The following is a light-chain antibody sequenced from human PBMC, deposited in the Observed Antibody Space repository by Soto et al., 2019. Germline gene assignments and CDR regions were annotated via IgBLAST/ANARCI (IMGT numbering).Light chain of an antibody. Sequence: DIVMTQSPATLSVSPGERATLSCRASQSVSSNVAWYQQIPGQTPRLLIYGASTRATTIPVRFSGSGSGTEFTLTISSLQSEDVAVYYCQQYGNSPSAFGQGTKVDIK. CDR3: QQYGNSPSA. V-gene: IGKV3-15*01. CDR2: GAS. CDR1: QSVSSN. J-gene: IGKJ1*01.